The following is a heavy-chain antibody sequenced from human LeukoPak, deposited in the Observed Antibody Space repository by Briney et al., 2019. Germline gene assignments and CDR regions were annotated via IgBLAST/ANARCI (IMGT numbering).Heavy chain of an antibody. CDR1: GFTFSGYG. J-gene: IGHJ4*02. V-gene: IGHV3-30*02. CDR2: VRYDSSNK. D-gene: IGHD6-19*01. Sequence: GGSLRLSCAASGFTFSGYGMHWVRQAPGKGLEWVAFVRYDSSNKYYADSVKGRFTVSRDNSKNMLYLQISSLKAEDTAVYYCARSRSSGFFSGGDHWGQGTLVTVSS. CDR3: ARSRSSGFFSGGDH.